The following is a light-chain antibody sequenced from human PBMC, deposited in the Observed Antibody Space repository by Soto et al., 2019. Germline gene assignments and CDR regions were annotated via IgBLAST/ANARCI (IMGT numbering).Light chain of an antibody. J-gene: IGKJ1*01. CDR1: QSISSY. CDR3: HQSYRTPPT. V-gene: IGKV1-39*01. Sequence: DIEMTQSPSSLSASVGDRVTITCRASQSISSYLNWYQQKPGKAPTLLIYAASSLQSGVPSRFSGSGSGTDFTLTISSLQPEDFANYYCHQSYRTPPTFGQGTXV. CDR2: AAS.